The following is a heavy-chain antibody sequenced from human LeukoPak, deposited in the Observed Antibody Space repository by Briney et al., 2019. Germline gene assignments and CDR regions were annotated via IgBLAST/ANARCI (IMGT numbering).Heavy chain of an antibody. D-gene: IGHD2-2*01. V-gene: IGHV3-23*01. CDR2: ISGSGGST. J-gene: IGHJ3*01. Sequence: PGGSLRLSCAASGFTFSGFAMSWVRQAPGKGLEWVSAISGSGGSTFYADSVKGRFTISRDNSKNTLFLQMNGLRAEDTAVYYCAKDRSCSGSSCNVGSWGQGTMVTVSS. CDR1: GFTFSGFA. CDR3: AKDRSCSGSSCNVGS.